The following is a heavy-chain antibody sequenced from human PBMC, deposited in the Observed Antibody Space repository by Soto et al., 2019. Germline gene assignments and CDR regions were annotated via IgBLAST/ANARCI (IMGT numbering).Heavy chain of an antibody. CDR2: IYYSGST. CDR3: ARHSLNAEDGWDSRLRYFDWTCDY. Sequence: PSETLSLTCTVSGGSISSYYWSWIRQPPGKGLKWIGYIYYSGSTNYNPSLKSRVTISVDTSKNQFSLKLSSVTAADTAVYYCARHSLNAEDGWDSRLRYFDWTCDYWGQGTLVTVSS. D-gene: IGHD3-9*01. CDR1: GGSISSYY. V-gene: IGHV4-59*08. J-gene: IGHJ4*02.